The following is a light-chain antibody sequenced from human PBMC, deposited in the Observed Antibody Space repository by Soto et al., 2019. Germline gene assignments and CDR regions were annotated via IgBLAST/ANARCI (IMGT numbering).Light chain of an antibody. CDR2: EVS. CDR1: GSDVGGYNY. J-gene: IGLJ3*02. Sequence: QSVLTQPASLSGSPGQSITISCTGTGSDVGGYNYVSWYQQHPGKAPKLMIYEVSNRPSGVSNRFSGSKSGNTASLTISGLQAEDEADYFCTSYTSSSTWLFGGGIKLTVL. V-gene: IGLV2-14*01. CDR3: TSYTSSSTWL.